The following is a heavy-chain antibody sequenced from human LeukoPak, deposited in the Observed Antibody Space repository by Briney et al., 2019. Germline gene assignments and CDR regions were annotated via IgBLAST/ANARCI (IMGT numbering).Heavy chain of an antibody. CDR1: VFTFSDYY. Sequence: GGSLRLSCAASVFTFSDYYMSWIRQAPGKGLEWVANIKRDGSEKYYVDSVKGRFTISRDNPKKSVYLQMNSLRAEDTAIYYCARDVSVSGMDVWGQGTTVIVSS. D-gene: IGHD5/OR15-5a*01. V-gene: IGHV3-7*01. CDR2: IKRDGSEK. CDR3: ARDVSVSGMDV. J-gene: IGHJ6*02.